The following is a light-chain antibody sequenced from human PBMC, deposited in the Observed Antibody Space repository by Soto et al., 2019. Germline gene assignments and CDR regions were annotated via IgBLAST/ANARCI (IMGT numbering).Light chain of an antibody. CDR1: QSVSTH. CDR2: GAS. Sequence: MLNSRATVSLTKGERATLCCRASQSVSTHLAWYQQIPGQAPRLLIHGASSRATGIPDRFSGSRSGTDFTLTISRLEPEDFAVYYCQPYNNWPPFGQGTKVDI. J-gene: IGKJ1*01. V-gene: IGKV3D-15*01. CDR3: QPYNNWPP.